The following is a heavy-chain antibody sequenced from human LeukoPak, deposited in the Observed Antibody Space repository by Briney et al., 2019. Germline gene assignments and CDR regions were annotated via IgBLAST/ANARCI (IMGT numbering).Heavy chain of an antibody. CDR1: GYTFTGYH. J-gene: IGHJ4*02. CDR3: ARDRQWLVGGIDY. Sequence: ASVKVSCKASGYTFTGYHVHWVRQAPGQGLEWMGRINPNSGGTNYAQKLQGRVTMTTDTSTSTAYMELRSLRSDDTAVYYCARDRQWLVGGIDYWGQGTLVTVSS. D-gene: IGHD6-19*01. V-gene: IGHV1-2*06. CDR2: INPNSGGT.